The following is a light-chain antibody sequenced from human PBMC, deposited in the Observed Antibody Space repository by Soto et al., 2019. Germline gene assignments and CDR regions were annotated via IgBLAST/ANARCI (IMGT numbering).Light chain of an antibody. V-gene: IGKV1-39*01. CDR2: DAS. Sequence: DIQMSQSPSSLSASVGDRVTMTCRASQSISSYLNWYQEKPGKAPKLLIYDASSLQSGVPSRFSGSGSGTDFTLTISSLQPEDFATYYCQQSYSTPPTFGQGTRREIK. J-gene: IGKJ5*01. CDR3: QQSYSTPPT. CDR1: QSISSY.